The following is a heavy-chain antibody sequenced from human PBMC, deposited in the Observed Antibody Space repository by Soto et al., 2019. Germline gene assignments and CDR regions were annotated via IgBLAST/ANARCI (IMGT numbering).Heavy chain of an antibody. CDR3: ARAGTTYYYYYGMDV. D-gene: IGHD1-26*01. J-gene: IGHJ6*02. CDR2: MNPNSGNT. V-gene: IGHV1-8*01. Sequence: ASVKVSCKAPGYTFTSYDINWVRRATGQGLEWMGWMNPNSGNTGYAQKFQGRVTMTRNTSISTAYMELSSLRSEDTAVYYCARAGTTYYYYYGMDVWCQGTTVTVSS. CDR1: GYTFTSYD.